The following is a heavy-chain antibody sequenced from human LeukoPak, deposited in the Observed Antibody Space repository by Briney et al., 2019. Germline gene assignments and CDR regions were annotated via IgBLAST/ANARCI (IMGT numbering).Heavy chain of an antibody. V-gene: IGHV3-43*01. CDR2: ISWDGGST. D-gene: IGHD3-10*01. Sequence: GGSLRLSCAASGFTFDDYTMHWVRQAPGKGLEWVSLISWDGGSTYYADSVKGRFTISRGNSKNSLYLQMNSLRTEDTALYYCYGSGSRSVDFDYWGQGTLVTVSS. CDR1: GFTFDDYT. J-gene: IGHJ4*02. CDR3: YGSGSRSVDFDY.